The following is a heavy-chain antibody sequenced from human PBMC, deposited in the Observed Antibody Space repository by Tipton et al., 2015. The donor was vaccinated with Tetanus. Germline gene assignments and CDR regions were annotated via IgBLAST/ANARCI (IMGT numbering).Heavy chain of an antibody. D-gene: IGHD6-13*01. CDR3: AKALGSSAWYGT. CDR1: GFTFSSYR. Sequence: SLRLSCEVSGFTFSSYRMNWVRQAPGKGLEWVSSISSTTRYTDYADSVKGRFTISRDNSKNTLSLQMNSLRGEDTAVYYCAKALGSSAWYGTWGQGTLVTVSS. J-gene: IGHJ5*02. CDR2: ISSTTRYT. V-gene: IGHV3-21*04.